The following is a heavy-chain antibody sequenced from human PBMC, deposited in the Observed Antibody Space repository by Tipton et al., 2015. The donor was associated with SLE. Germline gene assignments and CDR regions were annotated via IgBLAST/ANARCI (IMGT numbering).Heavy chain of an antibody. D-gene: IGHD6-6*01. J-gene: IGHJ4*02. CDR2: INHSGST. CDR1: GFTFSNAW. CDR3: ARSRQL. Sequence: LRLSCAASGFTFSNAWMSWVRQAPGKGLEWIGEINHSGSTNYNPSLKSRVTISVDTSKNQFSLKLSSVTAADTAVYYCARSRQLRGQGTLVTVSS. V-gene: IGHV4-34*01.